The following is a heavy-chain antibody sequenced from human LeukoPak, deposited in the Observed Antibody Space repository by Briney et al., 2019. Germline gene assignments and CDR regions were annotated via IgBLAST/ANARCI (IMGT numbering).Heavy chain of an antibody. J-gene: IGHJ4*02. Sequence: GGSLRLSCAASGFTFSTYWMHWVRHAPGKGLEWVAVISYDGSHKYYADSVKGRFTISRDNSKNTLYLYMNTLRAEDTAVYFCARGLSGYPEYWGQGTLVTVSS. CDR1: GFTFSTYW. CDR2: ISYDGSHK. CDR3: ARGLSGYPEY. D-gene: IGHD6-13*01. V-gene: IGHV3-30*03.